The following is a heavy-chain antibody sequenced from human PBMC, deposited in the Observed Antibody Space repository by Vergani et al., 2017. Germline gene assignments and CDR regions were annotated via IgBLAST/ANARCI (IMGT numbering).Heavy chain of an antibody. CDR3: ARGGVAVPFDY. CDR2: INHSGST. CDR1: GGSFSGYY. V-gene: IGHV4-34*01. J-gene: IGHJ4*02. Sequence: QVQLQQWGAGLLKPSETLSLTCAVYGGSFSGYYWSWIRQPPGKGLEWIGEINHSGSTNYNPSLKSRVTISVDTSKNQFPLKLSSVTAADTAVYYCARGGVAVPFDYWGQGTLVTVSS. D-gene: IGHD6-19*01.